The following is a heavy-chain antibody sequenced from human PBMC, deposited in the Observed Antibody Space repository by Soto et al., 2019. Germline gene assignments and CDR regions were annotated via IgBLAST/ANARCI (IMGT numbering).Heavy chain of an antibody. CDR1: GFSFTTTRMC. CDR3: AHRDSTGTTTYFDS. Sequence: SGPMLVNPKDTLTVTRTFSGFSFTTTRMCLVWTRRNPGKALEWRAIIYWDGESRYNPLLRRRLTLTEDTSKNQVVLTMTNMDPKDTATYYCAHRDSTGTTTYFDSWGQGIPVTVSS. D-gene: IGHD1-1*01. J-gene: IGHJ4*02. V-gene: IGHV2-5*02. CDR2: IYWDGES.